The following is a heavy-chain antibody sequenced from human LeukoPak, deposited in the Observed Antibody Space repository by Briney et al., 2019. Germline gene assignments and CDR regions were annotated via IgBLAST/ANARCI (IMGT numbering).Heavy chain of an antibody. J-gene: IGHJ3*02. V-gene: IGHV3-64*01. CDR3: ARDLIVATIAYAYDI. Sequence: GGSLRLSCAASGFTFSSYAMHWVRQAPGKGLEYVSAISSNGGSTYYANSVKGRFTISRDNAKNSLYLQMNSLGAEDTAVYYCARDLIVATIAYAYDIWGQGTMVTVSS. CDR1: GFTFSSYA. D-gene: IGHD5-12*01. CDR2: ISSNGGST.